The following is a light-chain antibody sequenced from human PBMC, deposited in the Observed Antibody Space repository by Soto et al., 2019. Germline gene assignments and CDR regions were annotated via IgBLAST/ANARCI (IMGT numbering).Light chain of an antibody. J-gene: IGKJ4*01. V-gene: IGKV3-11*01. Sequence: EIVLTQSPATLSLSPGERATLSCRASQSISSYLAWYQQKPGQAPRLLMYDASNRATGIPARFRGSGSGTDFTLXISSLEPEDFAVYYCQQRVNWPLTFGGGTKVEIK. CDR3: QQRVNWPLT. CDR1: QSISSY. CDR2: DAS.